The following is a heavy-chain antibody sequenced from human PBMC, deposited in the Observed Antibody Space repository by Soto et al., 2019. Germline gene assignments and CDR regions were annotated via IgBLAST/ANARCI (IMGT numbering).Heavy chain of an antibody. D-gene: IGHD6-6*01. CDR1: GYTFTSYG. CDR2: ISAYNGST. Sequence: ASVKVSCKASGYTFTSYGISWVRQAPGQGLEWMGWISAYNGSTNYAQKLQGRVTMTTDTSTSTAYMELRSLRSDDTAVYYCAEHSSSSGGYYYYGMDVWGQGTTVTVSS. CDR3: AEHSSSSGGYYYYGMDV. V-gene: IGHV1-18*01. J-gene: IGHJ6*02.